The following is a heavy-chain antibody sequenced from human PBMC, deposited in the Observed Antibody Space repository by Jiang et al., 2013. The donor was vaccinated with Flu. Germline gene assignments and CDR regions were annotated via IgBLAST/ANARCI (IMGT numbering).Heavy chain of an antibody. CDR2: IYPGDSDT. V-gene: IGHV5-51*01. CDR1: GYSFTSYW. J-gene: IGHJ5*02. D-gene: IGHD6-13*01. CDR3: ATLFSPSIAAAGYNWFDP. Sequence: VQLVESGAEVKKPGESLKISCKGSGYSFTSYWIGWVRQMPGKGLEWMGIIYPGDSDTRYSPSFQGQVTISADKSISTAYLQWSSLKASDTAMYYCATLFSPSIAAAGYNWFDPWGQGTLVTVSS.